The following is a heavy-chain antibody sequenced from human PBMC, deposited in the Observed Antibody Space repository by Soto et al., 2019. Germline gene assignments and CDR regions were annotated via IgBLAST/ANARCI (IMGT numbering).Heavy chain of an antibody. V-gene: IGHV4-38-2*02. D-gene: IGHD6-19*01. CDR1: GYSISTGFN. Sequence: ETLSLTCAVSGYSISTGFNWGWIRQPPGKGLEWIGSIYHSGSTYYNLSLKSRVTISADTSKNQISLKLISVTAADTALYYCARDWGTGFYYFDSWGQGTLVTVSS. CDR2: IYHSGST. CDR3: ARDWGTGFYYFDS. J-gene: IGHJ4*02.